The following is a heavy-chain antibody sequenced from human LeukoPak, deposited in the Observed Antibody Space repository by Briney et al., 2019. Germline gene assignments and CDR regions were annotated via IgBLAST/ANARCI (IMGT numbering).Heavy chain of an antibody. CDR3: ATSSDYYGNFDY. CDR1: GYTFTDYY. J-gene: IGHJ4*02. CDR2: VDPEDGET. V-gene: IGHV1-69-2*01. Sequence: ASVKVSCKVSGYTFTDYYMHWVQQAPGKGLEWKGLVDPEDGETIYAEKFQGRVTITADTSIDTAYMELSSLRSEDTAVYYCATSSDYYGNFDYWGQGTLVTVSS. D-gene: IGHD3-10*01.